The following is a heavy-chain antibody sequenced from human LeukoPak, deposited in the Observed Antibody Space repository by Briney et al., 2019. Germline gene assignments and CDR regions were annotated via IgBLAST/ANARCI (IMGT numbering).Heavy chain of an antibody. CDR1: GGSISNYY. V-gene: IGHV4-4*07. CDR2: ISTSGST. Sequence: SKTLSLTYTVSGGSISNYYWSWIRQPAGKGLECLGRISTSGSTNYNPSLKSRVTMSVDASKSQFSLKLNSVTAADTAVYYCARAPPVGYYYYYMDVWGKGTTVTVSS. CDR3: ARAPPVGYYYYYMDV. J-gene: IGHJ6*03.